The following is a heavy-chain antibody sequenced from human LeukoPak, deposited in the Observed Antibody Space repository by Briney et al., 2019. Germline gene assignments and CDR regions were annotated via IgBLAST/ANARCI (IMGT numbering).Heavy chain of an antibody. CDR3: ARDLTVAGRGEGGY. CDR1: GGSISSSSYY. J-gene: IGHJ4*02. Sequence: SETLSLTCTVSGGSISSSSYYWGWIRQPPGKGLEWIGSIYYSGSTYYNPSLKSRVTISVDTSKNQFSLKLSSVTAADTAVYYCARDLTVAGRGEGGYWGQGTLVTVSS. D-gene: IGHD6-19*01. CDR2: IYYSGST. V-gene: IGHV4-39*07.